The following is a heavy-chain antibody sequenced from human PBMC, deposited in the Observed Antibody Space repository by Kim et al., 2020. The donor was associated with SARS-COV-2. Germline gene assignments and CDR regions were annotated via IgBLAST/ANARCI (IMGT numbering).Heavy chain of an antibody. J-gene: IGHJ6*01. CDR2: GSRV. V-gene: IGHV3-74*01. CDR3: ARDGDGLGV. Sequence: GSRVTYADAVKGRFTISRDNAKNTLFLQMNSLRAEDAAVYFCARDGDGLGVWGQGTTVTVSS.